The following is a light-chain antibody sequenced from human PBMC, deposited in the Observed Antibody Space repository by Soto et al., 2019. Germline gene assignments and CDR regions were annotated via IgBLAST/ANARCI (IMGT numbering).Light chain of an antibody. CDR2: AAS. V-gene: IGKV1-17*01. Sequence: DIQMTQSPSSLSASIGDRVTITCRASQDIRTDLVWYQQKPGKAPNRLIYAASTLQSGVPSRFSGSGSGTQFTLTISSLQPEDFATYYCLQHNAYPWAFGPGTAVEV. CDR1: QDIRTD. J-gene: IGKJ1*01. CDR3: LQHNAYPWA.